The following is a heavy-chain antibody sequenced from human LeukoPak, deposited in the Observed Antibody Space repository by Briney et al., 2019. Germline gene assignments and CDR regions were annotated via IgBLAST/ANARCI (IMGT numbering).Heavy chain of an antibody. V-gene: IGHV3-30*02. CDR3: AKDPGRGGYDLFVDY. J-gene: IGHJ4*02. D-gene: IGHD5-12*01. Sequence: PGRSLRLSCAASGFTFSSYVMHWVRQAPGKGLEWVAFIRYDGSNKYYADSVKGRFTISRDNSKNTLYLQMNSLRAEDTAVYYCAKDPGRGGYDLFVDYWGQGTLVTVSS. CDR2: IRYDGSNK. CDR1: GFTFSSYV.